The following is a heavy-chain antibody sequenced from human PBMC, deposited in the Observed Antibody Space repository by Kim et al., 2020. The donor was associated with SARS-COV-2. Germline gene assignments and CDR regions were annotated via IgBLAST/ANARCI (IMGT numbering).Heavy chain of an antibody. J-gene: IGHJ4*02. D-gene: IGHD6-19*01. CDR1: GGSFSGYY. CDR3: ARRYRRGVAGTSAGYY. V-gene: IGHV4-34*01. Sequence: SETLSLTCAVYGGSFSGYYWSWIRQPPGKGLEWIGEINHSGSTNYNPSLKSRVTISVDTSKNQFSLKLSSVTAADTAVYYCARRYRRGVAGTSAGYYWGQGTLVTVSS. CDR2: INHSGST.